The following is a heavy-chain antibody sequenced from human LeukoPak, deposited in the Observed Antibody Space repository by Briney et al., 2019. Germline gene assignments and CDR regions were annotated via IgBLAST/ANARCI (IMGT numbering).Heavy chain of an antibody. CDR1: GFTFSSYA. CDR2: ISSNGGST. V-gene: IGHV3-64D*09. Sequence: GGPLRLSCSASGFTFSSYAMYWVRQAPGKGLEYVSAISSNGGSTYYADSVKGRFTISRDNSKNTLYLQMSSLRAEDTAVYYCVKGEAGYDFWSGYYDYWGQGALVTVSS. J-gene: IGHJ4*02. CDR3: VKGEAGYDFWSGYYDY. D-gene: IGHD3-3*01.